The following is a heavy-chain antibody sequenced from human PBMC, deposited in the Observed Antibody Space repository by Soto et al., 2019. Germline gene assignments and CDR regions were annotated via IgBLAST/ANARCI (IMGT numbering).Heavy chain of an antibody. CDR1: GFTFSGSA. D-gene: IGHD1-26*01. CDR3: TSRDLSGSYCY. V-gene: IGHV3-73*01. Sequence: EVQLVESGGGLVQPGGSLKLSCAASGFTFSGSAMHWVRQASGKGLEWVGRIRSKANSYATAYAASVKGRFTISRDDSKNRAYLQMNILKTEDTAVYYCTSRDLSGSYCYWGQGTLVTVSS. J-gene: IGHJ4*02. CDR2: IRSKANSYAT.